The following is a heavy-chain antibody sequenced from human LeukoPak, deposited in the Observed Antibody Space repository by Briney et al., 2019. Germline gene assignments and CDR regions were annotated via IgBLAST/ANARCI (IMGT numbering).Heavy chain of an antibody. CDR2: IYHSGST. D-gene: IGHD5-18*01. V-gene: IGHV4-39*07. Sequence: SETLSLTCTVSGGSISSSSYYWGWIRQPPGKGLEWIGSIYHSGSTNYNPSLKSRVTISVDKSKNQFSLKLSSVTAADTAVYYCAREHTAMVVLDYWGQGTPVTVSS. J-gene: IGHJ4*02. CDR1: GGSISSSSYY. CDR3: AREHTAMVVLDY.